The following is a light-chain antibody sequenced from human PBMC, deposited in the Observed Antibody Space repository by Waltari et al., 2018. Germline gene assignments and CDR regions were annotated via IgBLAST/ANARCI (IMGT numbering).Light chain of an antibody. J-gene: IGKJ1*01. V-gene: IGKV3-11*01. CDR3: LQRSNWRT. Sequence: EIVMTQSPAALSLSPGGRATLSCRASQTVSSSLAWYQQKPGQPPRLLIYGASIRVTGIPDRFSGSGSGTDFTLTISSLEPEDVGVYYCLQRSNWRTFGQGTKVEIK. CDR1: QTVSSS. CDR2: GAS.